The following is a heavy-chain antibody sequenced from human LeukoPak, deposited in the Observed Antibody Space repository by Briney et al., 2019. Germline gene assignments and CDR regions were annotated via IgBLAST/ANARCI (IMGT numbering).Heavy chain of an antibody. Sequence: PGGSLRLSCAASGFTFSSYSMNWVRQAPGKGLEGVSYISSSSSTVYYADSVKGRFTISRDNAKNSLYLQMNSLRAEDTAVYYCARVYYGDYRGWFDPWGQGTLVTVSS. CDR2: ISSSSSTV. J-gene: IGHJ5*02. D-gene: IGHD4-17*01. CDR1: GFTFSSYS. V-gene: IGHV3-48*01. CDR3: ARVYYGDYRGWFDP.